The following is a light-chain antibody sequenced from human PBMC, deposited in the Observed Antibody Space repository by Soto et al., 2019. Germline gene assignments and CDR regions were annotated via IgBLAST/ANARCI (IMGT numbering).Light chain of an antibody. Sequence: QSALTQPASVSGSPGQSITISCTGTSSDVGSYNLVSWYQQHPGKAPKVLIYEDSKRPSGVSDHFSASKSGNTASLTISGLQADDEADHYCCSYAGSSTLLFGGGTQLTVL. CDR3: CSYAGSSTLL. J-gene: IGLJ3*02. V-gene: IGLV2-23*01. CDR1: SSDVGSYNL. CDR2: EDS.